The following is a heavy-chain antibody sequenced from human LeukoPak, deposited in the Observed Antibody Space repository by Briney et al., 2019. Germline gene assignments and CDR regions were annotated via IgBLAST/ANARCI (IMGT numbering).Heavy chain of an antibody. D-gene: IGHD3-9*01. Sequence: GESLKISCAASGFTFDDYAMHWVRQAPGKGLEWVSLISGDGGSTYYADSVKGRFTISRDNSKNSLYLQMNSLRTEDTALYYCAKVGILTGYWTFDYWGQGTLVTVSS. CDR2: ISGDGGST. CDR1: GFTFDDYA. J-gene: IGHJ4*02. V-gene: IGHV3-43*02. CDR3: AKVGILTGYWTFDY.